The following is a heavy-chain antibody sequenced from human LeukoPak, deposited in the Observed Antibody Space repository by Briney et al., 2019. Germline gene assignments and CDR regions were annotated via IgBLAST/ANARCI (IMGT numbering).Heavy chain of an antibody. J-gene: IGHJ4*02. D-gene: IGHD6-19*01. V-gene: IGHV3-21*01. Sequence: PGGSLRLSCAASGFTFSTYYMNWVRQAPGKGLEWVSSISSSSTYIYYADSVKGRFTISRDNAKNSLYLQMNSLRAEDTAVYYCARGTVAGNLYFFDYWGQETLVTVSS. CDR2: ISSSSTYI. CDR3: ARGTVAGNLYFFDY. CDR1: GFTFSTYY.